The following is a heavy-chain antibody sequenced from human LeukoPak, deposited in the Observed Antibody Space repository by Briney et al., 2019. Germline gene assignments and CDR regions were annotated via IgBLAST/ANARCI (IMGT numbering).Heavy chain of an antibody. V-gene: IGHV3-23*01. CDR2: ITGTGGST. CDR3: AKGAHSGGTSYTHLAA. Sequence: GGSLRLSCAASGFTFSSYAMSWVRQAPGKGLEWVSVITGTGGSTYYADSVKGRFTISRDDSKSTLYLQMDSLRAEDTAVYYCAKGAHSGGTSYTHLAAWGRGTVVTVSP. CDR1: GFTFSSYA. J-gene: IGHJ5*02. D-gene: IGHD3-16*01.